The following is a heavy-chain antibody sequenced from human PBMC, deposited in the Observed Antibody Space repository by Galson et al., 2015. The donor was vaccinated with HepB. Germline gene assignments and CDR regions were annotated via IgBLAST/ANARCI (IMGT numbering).Heavy chain of an antibody. J-gene: IGHJ4*02. CDR3: ARGPLPRTAVDY. Sequence: SVKVSCKASGGTFSSYAISWVRQAPGQGLEWMGGIIPIFGTANYAQKFQGRVTITADESTSTAYMELSSLRSEDTAVYYCARGPLPRTAVDYWGQGTLVTVSS. D-gene: IGHD1-14*01. CDR1: GGTFSSYA. CDR2: IIPIFGTA. V-gene: IGHV1-69*13.